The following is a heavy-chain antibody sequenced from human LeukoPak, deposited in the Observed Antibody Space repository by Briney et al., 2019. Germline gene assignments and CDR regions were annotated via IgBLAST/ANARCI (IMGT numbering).Heavy chain of an antibody. CDR1: GGSTSSYY. Sequence: PSETLSLTCTVSGGSTSSYYWSWIRQPPGKGLEWIGYIYYSGSTNYNPSLKSRVTISVDTSKNQFSLKLSSVTAADTAVYYCAREGYYDSSGYYYVEPYFDYWGQGTLVTVSS. D-gene: IGHD3-22*01. CDR2: IYYSGST. V-gene: IGHV4-59*01. CDR3: AREGYYDSSGYYYVEPYFDY. J-gene: IGHJ4*02.